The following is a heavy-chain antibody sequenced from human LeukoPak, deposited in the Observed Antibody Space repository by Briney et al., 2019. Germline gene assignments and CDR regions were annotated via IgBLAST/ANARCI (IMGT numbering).Heavy chain of an antibody. J-gene: IGHJ4*02. Sequence: SETLSLTCTVSGASFSDSRYYWGWVRQPPGKGLEWIASLYSDGRTFYDPSLKSRVTISVDTSKSQFSLKLSSVTAADTAVYYCASSSNRYSTPHYYFDFWGQGALVTVSS. CDR3: ASSSNRYSTPHYYFDF. CDR1: GASFSDSRYY. D-gene: IGHD2-15*01. CDR2: LYSDGRT. V-gene: IGHV4-39*01.